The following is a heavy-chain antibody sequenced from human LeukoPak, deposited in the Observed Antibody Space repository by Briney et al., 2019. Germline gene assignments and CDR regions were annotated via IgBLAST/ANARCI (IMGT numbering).Heavy chain of an antibody. J-gene: IGHJ3*02. Sequence: KTSETLSLTCAGYGGSFSSYFWTWIRQTPGKGLEWIGEINHSGTTNYNPSLKSRVTMSVDTSKDQFSLKLMSVTAADTAVYYCARGKRSGSYDAFDIWGQGTMVTVSS. CDR2: INHSGTT. CDR3: ARGKRSGSYDAFDI. V-gene: IGHV4-34*01. CDR1: GGSFSSYF. D-gene: IGHD1-26*01.